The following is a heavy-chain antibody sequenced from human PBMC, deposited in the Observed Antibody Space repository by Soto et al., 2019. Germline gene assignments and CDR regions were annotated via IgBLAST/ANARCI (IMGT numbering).Heavy chain of an antibody. CDR3: ARVGNQWLVNYYYYGMDV. CDR1: GGSISSSNW. CDR2: IYHSGST. V-gene: IGHV4-4*02. D-gene: IGHD6-19*01. J-gene: IGHJ6*02. Sequence: SETLSLTCAVSGGSISSSNWWSWVRQPPGKGLEWIGEIYHSGSTNYNPSLKSRVTISVDKSKNQFSLKLSSVTAADTAVYYCARVGNQWLVNYYYYGMDVWGQGTTVT.